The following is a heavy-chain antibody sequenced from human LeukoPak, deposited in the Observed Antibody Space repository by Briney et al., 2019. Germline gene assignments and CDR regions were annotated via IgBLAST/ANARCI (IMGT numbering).Heavy chain of an antibody. CDR3: ARESERNDGWFDP. D-gene: IGHD1-1*01. CDR1: GYTFRSHD. CDR2: VSPKTGRT. V-gene: IGHV1-8*01. J-gene: IGHJ5*02. Sequence: ASVKVSCEASGYTFRSHDINWVRQATGQGLEWMGWVSPKTGRTGYAQKFQGRVYMTTNASLSTAYMELSSLRSDDTAVYFCARESERNDGWFDPWGQGTLVTVSS.